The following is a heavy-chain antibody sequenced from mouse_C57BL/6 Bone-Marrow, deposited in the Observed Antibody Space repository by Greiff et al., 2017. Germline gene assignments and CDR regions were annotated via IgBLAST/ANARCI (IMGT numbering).Heavy chain of an antibody. CDR1: GFNIKDDY. D-gene: IGHD2-2*01. J-gene: IGHJ1*03. V-gene: IGHV14-4*01. CDR2: IDPENGDT. CDR3: TKVTLWYFDV. Sequence: EVQLQQSGAELVRPGASVKLSCTASGFNIKDDYMHWVKQRPEQGLEWIGWIDPENGDTEYASKFQGKATITADTSSNTAYLQLSSLTSEDTAVYYCTKVTLWYFDVWGTGTTVTVSS.